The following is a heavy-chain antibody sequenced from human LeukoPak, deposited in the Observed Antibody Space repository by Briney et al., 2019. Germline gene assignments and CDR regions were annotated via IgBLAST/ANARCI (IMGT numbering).Heavy chain of an antibody. D-gene: IGHD3-3*01. CDR3: AREHTIYPLRSRAQFFDF. Sequence: SETLSLTCAVSGGSFSDSPWTWIRQSPGKGLEWIGDINHGGSTTYNPSLKSRVIISIDTSKSQFSLKMSSVTAADMAVYYCAREHTIYPLRSRAQFFDFWGQGTLVTVSS. J-gene: IGHJ4*02. CDR1: GGSFSDSP. CDR2: INHGGST. V-gene: IGHV4-34*01.